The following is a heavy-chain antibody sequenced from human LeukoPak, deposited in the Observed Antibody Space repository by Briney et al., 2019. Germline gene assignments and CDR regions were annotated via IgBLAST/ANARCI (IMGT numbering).Heavy chain of an antibody. CDR3: ARRRNVDIVATTKGEFDY. V-gene: IGHV5-51*01. D-gene: IGHD5-12*01. Sequence: GESLKISCKGSGYSFTSYWIGWVRQMPGKGLEWMGIIYPGDSDTRYSPSFQGQVTISADKSISTAYLQWSSLKASDTAMYYCARRRNVDIVATTKGEFDYWGQGTLVTVSS. CDR2: IYPGDSDT. CDR1: GYSFTSYW. J-gene: IGHJ4*02.